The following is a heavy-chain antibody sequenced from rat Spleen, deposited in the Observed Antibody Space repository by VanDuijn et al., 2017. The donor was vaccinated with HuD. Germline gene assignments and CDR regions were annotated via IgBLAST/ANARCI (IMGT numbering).Heavy chain of an antibody. D-gene: IGHD1-2*01. Sequence: EVQLVESGGGLVQPGRSMKLSCAASGFTFSNYYMAWVRQAPTKGLEWVACISTGGGNTYYRDSVKGRFTISRDNAKSTLYLQMDSLRSEDTATYYCARGNYYSSYCDYWGQGVMVTVSS. CDR1: GFTFSNYY. CDR3: ARGNYYSSYCDY. V-gene: IGHV5-25*01. J-gene: IGHJ2*01. CDR2: ISTGGGNT.